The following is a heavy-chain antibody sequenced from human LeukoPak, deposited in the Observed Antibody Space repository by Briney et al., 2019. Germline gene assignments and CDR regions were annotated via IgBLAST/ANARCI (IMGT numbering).Heavy chain of an antibody. CDR3: AREVPNAKNAFDI. J-gene: IGHJ3*02. D-gene: IGHD2-2*01. CDR1: GFTFSSYG. Sequence: GGSLRLSCAASGFTFSSYGMHWVRQAPGKGLEWVAVISYDGSNKYYADSVKGRFTISRDNPKNTLYVQMNSLRAEDTAVYYCAREVPNAKNAFDIWGQGTMVTVSS. CDR2: ISYDGSNK. V-gene: IGHV3-30*03.